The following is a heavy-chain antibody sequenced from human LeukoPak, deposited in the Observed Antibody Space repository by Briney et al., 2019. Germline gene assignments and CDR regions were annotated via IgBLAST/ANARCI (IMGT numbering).Heavy chain of an antibody. Sequence: GGSLRLSCAASGFSFDDYGMAWVRQAPGKGLVWVSRINSDGSSTSYADSVKGRFTISRDNAKNTLYLQMNSLRAEDTAVYYCAREVDAFDIWGQGTMVTVSS. CDR2: INSDGSST. CDR3: AREVDAFDI. CDR1: GFSFDDYG. J-gene: IGHJ3*02. V-gene: IGHV3-74*01.